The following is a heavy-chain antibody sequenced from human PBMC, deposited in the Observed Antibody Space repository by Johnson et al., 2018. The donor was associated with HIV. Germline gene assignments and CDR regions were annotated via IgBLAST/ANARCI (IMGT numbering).Heavy chain of an antibody. Sequence: QLVESGRGLVTPGRSLRLSCAASGFTFRAYYMSWIRQAPGKGLGWGSYISSSGRGIYYADSVKGRFTISRDNAKNSLVLQRNSLRVEDTAVYYCAIEDLLTVATTGSFEVWGHGTMFTVSS. V-gene: IGHV3-11*04. CDR1: GFTFRAYY. CDR2: ISSSGRGI. CDR3: AIEDLLTVATTGSFEV. D-gene: IGHD5-12*01. J-gene: IGHJ3*01.